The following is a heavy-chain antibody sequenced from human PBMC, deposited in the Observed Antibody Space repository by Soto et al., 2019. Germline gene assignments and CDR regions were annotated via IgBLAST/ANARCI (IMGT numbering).Heavy chain of an antibody. J-gene: IGHJ4*02. CDR2: RSYDGRNK. CDR1: GFTFSSYA. D-gene: IGHD3-3*01. CDR3: ARLQHSDFWSGYFAY. V-gene: IGHV3-30*04. Sequence: PGGSLRLSGAASGFTFSSYAMHWVRQAPGKGLEWVAVRSYDGRNKYDADSMKGLFTISTDNSKNTLYLQITIQRDEGTAGYYVARLQHSDFWSGYFAYWGQGTLVTVSS.